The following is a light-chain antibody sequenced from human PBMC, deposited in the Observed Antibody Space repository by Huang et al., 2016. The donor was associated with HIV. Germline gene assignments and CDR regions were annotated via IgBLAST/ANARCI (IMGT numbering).Light chain of an antibody. CDR1: QSLSTY. V-gene: IGKV3-11*01. Sequence: EIVLTQSPATLSLSPGERATLSCRASQSLSTYLALYQPRPGQSPRLLIYDASKRAVGVPTRFSGRGLGTDVTLTSSSLEPEDFAVDFCQQRSEWRTFGGGTRVDI. J-gene: IGKJ4*01. CDR2: DAS. CDR3: QQRSEWRT.